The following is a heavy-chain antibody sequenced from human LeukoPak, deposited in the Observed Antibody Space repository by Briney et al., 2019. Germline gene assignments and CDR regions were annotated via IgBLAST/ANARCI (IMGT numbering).Heavy chain of an antibody. V-gene: IGHV1-2*02. CDR2: INPNSGGT. CDR1: GYTFTSYG. CDR3: ARPAYSSSSGPPG. J-gene: IGHJ4*02. D-gene: IGHD6-6*01. Sequence: ASVTVSCKASGYTFTSYGISWVRQAPGQGLEWMGWINPNSGGTNHAQKFQGRVTMTRDTSISTAYMELSRLRSDDTAVYYCARPAYSSSSGPPGWGQGTLVTVSS.